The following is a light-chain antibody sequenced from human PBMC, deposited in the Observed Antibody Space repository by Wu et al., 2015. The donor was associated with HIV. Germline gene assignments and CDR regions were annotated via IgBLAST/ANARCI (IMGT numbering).Light chain of an antibody. CDR2: GAS. Sequence: EIVMTQSPATLSVSPGERATLSCRASQRVSSNLAWYQQKPGQAPRLLIYGASTRATGIPARFSGSGSGTEFTLTINSLQSEDFAVYYCQQYYDWPPLTFGGGTKVEIK. J-gene: IGKJ4*01. V-gene: IGKV3-15*01. CDR3: QQYYDWPPLT. CDR1: QRVSSN.